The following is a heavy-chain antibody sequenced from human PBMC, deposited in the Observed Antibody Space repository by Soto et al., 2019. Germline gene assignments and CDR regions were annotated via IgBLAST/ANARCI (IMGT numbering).Heavy chain of an antibody. CDR3: AASPPFWQNYYYGALDV. J-gene: IGHJ6*02. Sequence: ASVKVSCKTSGFTFTSSAIQWVRQARGQRLEWIGWIVVGSDNTNYAQKFQERVTITRDLSTNTIYMDLSRLRSEDTAVYYCAASPPFWQNYYYGALDVWG. CDR2: IVVGSDNT. CDR1: GFTFTSSA. V-gene: IGHV1-58*02.